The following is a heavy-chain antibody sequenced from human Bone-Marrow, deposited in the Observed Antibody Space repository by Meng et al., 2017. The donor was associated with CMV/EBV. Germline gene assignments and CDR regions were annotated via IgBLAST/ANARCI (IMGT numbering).Heavy chain of an antibody. CDR1: GGSISSYY. Sequence: SETLSLTCTVSGGSISSYYWSWIRQPPGKGLEWIGYIYYSVSTNYNPSLKSRVTISVDTSKNQFSLKLSSVTAADTAMYYCARNGGDDAFDIWGQGTMVTVSS. CDR2: IYYSVST. J-gene: IGHJ3*02. V-gene: IGHV4-59*01. D-gene: IGHD2-21*01. CDR3: ARNGGDDAFDI.